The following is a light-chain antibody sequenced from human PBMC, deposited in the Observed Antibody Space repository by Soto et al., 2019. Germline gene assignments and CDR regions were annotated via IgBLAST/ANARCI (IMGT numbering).Light chain of an antibody. Sequence: QSALTQPASVSGSPGQSITIACTGTSSDVGGYKSVSWFQQHPGKAPKLIIYEVTNRPSGVSPRFSGSKSGNTASLTISGLQAQDESDYYCSSYTTSSTLVFGGGTQLTVL. CDR1: SSDVGGYKS. CDR3: SSYTTSSTLV. V-gene: IGLV2-14*01. CDR2: EVT. J-gene: IGLJ3*02.